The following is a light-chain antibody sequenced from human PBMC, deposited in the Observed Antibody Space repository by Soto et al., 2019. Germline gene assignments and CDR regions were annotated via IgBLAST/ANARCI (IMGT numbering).Light chain of an antibody. V-gene: IGKV3-11*01. Sequence: EIVLTQSPATLSLSPGDRATLSCRASQSVGSYLGWYQQRPGQAPRLLIYDASNRATGIPARFSGSGSGTDFTFTISSLEPEDFAVYYCLQRSDWPSTFGGGTKVEIK. CDR2: DAS. CDR3: LQRSDWPST. J-gene: IGKJ4*01. CDR1: QSVGSY.